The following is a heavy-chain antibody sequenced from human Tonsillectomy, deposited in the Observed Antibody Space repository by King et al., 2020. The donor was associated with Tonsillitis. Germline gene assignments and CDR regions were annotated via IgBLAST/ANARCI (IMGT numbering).Heavy chain of an antibody. D-gene: IGHD3-16*02. Sequence: QLQESGPGLVKPSETLSLTCTVSGGSISSSSYYWGWIRQPPGKGLQWIGTIYYSGSIYSNPSLKSRFTISVETSKNQFSLKLSSVTAADTAVYYCAIRRYGHPLFDYCGQGTLVTVSS. CDR1: GGSISSSSYY. J-gene: IGHJ4*02. CDR3: AIRRYGHPLFDY. V-gene: IGHV4-39*07. CDR2: IYYSGSI.